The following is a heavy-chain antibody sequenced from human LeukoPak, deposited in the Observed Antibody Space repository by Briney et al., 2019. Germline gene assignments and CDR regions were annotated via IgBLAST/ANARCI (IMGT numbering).Heavy chain of an antibody. CDR2: TYSGGST. D-gene: IGHD5-12*01. CDR3: ARVRVATTYYFDY. V-gene: IGHV3-66*02. Sequence: PGGSLRLSCAASGFTVSSNCMSWVRQAPGKGLEWVSVTYSGGSTFYADSVKGRFTISRDNSKNTLYLQMNSLRAEDTAVYCCARVRVATTYYFDYWGQGTLVTVSS. CDR1: GFTVSSNC. J-gene: IGHJ4*02.